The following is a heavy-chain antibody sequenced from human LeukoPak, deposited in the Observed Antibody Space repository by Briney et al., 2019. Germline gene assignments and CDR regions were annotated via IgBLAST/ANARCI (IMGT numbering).Heavy chain of an antibody. CDR3: ARTYSGGSFPGPDWFDP. V-gene: IGHV3-21*01. D-gene: IGHD2-15*01. Sequence: GGSLRLSCAASGFTFSSYSMNWVRQAPGKGLEWVSSISSSSSYIYYADSVKGRFTISRDNAKNSLYLQMNSLRAEDTAVYYCARTYSGGSFPGPDWFDPWGQGTLVTVSS. J-gene: IGHJ5*02. CDR2: ISSSSSYI. CDR1: GFTFSSYS.